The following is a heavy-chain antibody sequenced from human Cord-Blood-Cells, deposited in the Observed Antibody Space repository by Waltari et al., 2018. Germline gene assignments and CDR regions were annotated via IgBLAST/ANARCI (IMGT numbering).Heavy chain of an antibody. J-gene: IGHJ4*02. CDR1: GFTVSSNY. D-gene: IGHD6-19*01. CDR3: ARVPSSGWHPDY. CDR2: IYSGGST. Sequence: EVQLVESGGGLIQPGGSLRLSCAASGFTVSSNYMSWVRQAPGKGVEWVSVIYSGGSTYCADSVKGRFTISRDNSKNTLYLQMNSLRAEDTAVYYCARVPSSGWHPDYWGQGTLVTVSS. V-gene: IGHV3-53*01.